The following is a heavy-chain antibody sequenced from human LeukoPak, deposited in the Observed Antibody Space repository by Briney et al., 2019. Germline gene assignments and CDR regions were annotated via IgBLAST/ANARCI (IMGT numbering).Heavy chain of an antibody. CDR3: AKSISRPYYMDV. D-gene: IGHD3-3*02. CDR1: GFTVSSIY. V-gene: IGHV3-53*01. CDR2: IYSGGTT. J-gene: IGHJ6*03. Sequence: PGGSLRLSCAASGFTVSSIYMNWVRQAPGKGLEWVSVIYSGGTTYYADSVKGRFTISRDNSKNTLYLQMNSLRAEDTAVYYCAKSISRPYYMDVWGKGTTVTVSS.